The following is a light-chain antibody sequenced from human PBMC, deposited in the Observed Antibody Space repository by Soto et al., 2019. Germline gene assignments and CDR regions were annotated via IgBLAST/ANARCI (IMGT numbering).Light chain of an antibody. Sequence: EIVMTQSPATLSVSPGERATLSCRATQSVSNNLAWYQPKPGQAPRLLIYAATTRATGIPARFSGSGSGTEFTLTISSLQSEDFAVYFCQQYNDWPWTFGQGTQVEI. J-gene: IGKJ1*01. CDR3: QQYNDWPWT. V-gene: IGKV3-15*01. CDR1: QSVSNN. CDR2: AAT.